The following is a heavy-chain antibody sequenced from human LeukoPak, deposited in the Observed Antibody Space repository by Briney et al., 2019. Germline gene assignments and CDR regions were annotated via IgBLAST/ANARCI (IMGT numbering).Heavy chain of an antibody. D-gene: IGHD2-15*01. CDR3: ARAVNCSGGSCSSYYYYYMDV. CDR1: GGSISSYY. CDR2: IYYSGST. Sequence: PSETLSLTCTVSGGSISSYYWSWSRQPPGKGLEWVGYIYYSGSTNYNPSLKSRVTIPVDTSKNQFSLKLSSVTAADTAVYYRARAVNCSGGSCSSYYYYYMDVWGKGTTVTISS. J-gene: IGHJ6*03. V-gene: IGHV4-59*01.